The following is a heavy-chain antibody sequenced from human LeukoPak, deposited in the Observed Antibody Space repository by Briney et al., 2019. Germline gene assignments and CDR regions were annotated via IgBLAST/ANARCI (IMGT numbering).Heavy chain of an antibody. CDR1: GGSFSGYY. V-gene: IGHV4-34*01. CDR2: INHSGST. Sequence: SETLSLTCAVYGGSFSGYYWSWIRQPPGKGLEWIGEINHSGSTDYNPSLKSRVTISVDTSKNQFSLKLSSVTAADTAVYYCARGGYIYGGHNWFDPWGQGTLVTVSS. J-gene: IGHJ5*02. D-gene: IGHD5-18*01. CDR3: ARGGYIYGGHNWFDP.